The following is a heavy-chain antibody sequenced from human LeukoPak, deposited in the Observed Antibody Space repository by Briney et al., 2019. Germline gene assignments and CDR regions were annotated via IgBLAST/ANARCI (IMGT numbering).Heavy chain of an antibody. Sequence: ETLSLTCTVSGGSISSYYWSWIRQPPGKGLEWIGYIYYSGSTNYNPSLKSRVTISVDTSKNQFSLKLSSVTAADTAVYYCAGDYSSGWYTFDYWGQGTLVTVSS. D-gene: IGHD6-19*01. CDR1: GGSISSYY. V-gene: IGHV4-59*01. J-gene: IGHJ4*02. CDR3: AGDYSSGWYTFDY. CDR2: IYYSGST.